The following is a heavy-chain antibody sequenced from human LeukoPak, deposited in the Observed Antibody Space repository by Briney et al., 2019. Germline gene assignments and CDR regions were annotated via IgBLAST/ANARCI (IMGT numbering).Heavy chain of an antibody. V-gene: IGHV3-30-3*01. J-gene: IGHJ5*02. CDR3: AREHGNSGYDTNWFDP. Sequence: GSLRLSCAASGFTFSSYAMHWVRQAPGKGLEWVAVISYDGSNKYYADSVKGRFTISRDNSKNTLYLQMNSLRAEDTAVYYCAREHGNSGYDTNWFDPWGQGTLVTVSS. CDR1: GFTFSSYA. CDR2: ISYDGSNK. D-gene: IGHD5-12*01.